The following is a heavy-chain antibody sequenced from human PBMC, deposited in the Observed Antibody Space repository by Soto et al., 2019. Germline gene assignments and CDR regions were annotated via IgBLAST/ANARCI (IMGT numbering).Heavy chain of an antibody. D-gene: IGHD5-18*01. J-gene: IGHJ4*02. CDR3: ASLRLTGYSYGHGVDY. V-gene: IGHV4-34*01. Sequence: SETLSLTCAVYGGSFSGYYWSWIRQPPGKGLEWIGEINHSGSTNYNPSPKSRVTISVDTSKNQFSLKLNSVSAGVTAVYYCASLRLTGYSYGHGVDYWGQGTLVTVSS. CDR2: INHSGST. CDR1: GGSFSGYY.